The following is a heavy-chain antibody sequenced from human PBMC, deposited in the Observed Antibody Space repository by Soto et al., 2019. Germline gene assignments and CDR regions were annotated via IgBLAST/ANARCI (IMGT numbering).Heavy chain of an antibody. CDR2: ISANGHST. Sequence: EVQLLESGGGLVQPGGSLRLSCAASGFSFTNYAMSWVRQAPGKGLDWASGISANGHSTYYADSVKGRFTISRDNSKNTLYLQMSSLRAEDTAIYYCAKDWAAVVPPEDYWGQGTLVTVSS. J-gene: IGHJ4*02. CDR3: AKDWAAVVPPEDY. V-gene: IGHV3-23*01. CDR1: GFSFTNYA. D-gene: IGHD2-2*01.